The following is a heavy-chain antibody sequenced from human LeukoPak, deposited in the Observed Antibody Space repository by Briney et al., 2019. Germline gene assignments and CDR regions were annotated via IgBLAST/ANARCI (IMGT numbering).Heavy chain of an antibody. V-gene: IGHV3-21*01. Sequence: GGSLTPSCADSGFTFSSHTMNWVRQAPGKGLEWVSSISSSSTYIYYADSVKGRFTISRDNAKNSLYLQMNSLRAEDTAVYYCAREFSVLGNFDYWGQGTLVTVSS. D-gene: IGHD3-10*02. CDR2: ISSSSTYI. CDR1: GFTFSSHT. J-gene: IGHJ4*02. CDR3: AREFSVLGNFDY.